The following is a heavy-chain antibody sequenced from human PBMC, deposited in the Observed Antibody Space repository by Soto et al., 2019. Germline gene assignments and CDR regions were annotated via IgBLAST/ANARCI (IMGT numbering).Heavy chain of an antibody. CDR2: ISGSGGST. Sequence: GGSLRLSCAASGSTFSSYAMSWVRQAPGKGLEWVSAISGSGGSTYYADSVKGRFTISRDNSKNTLYLQMNSLRAEDTAVYYCAKDRKKCGGDCYSVPAFDYWGQGTLVTVSS. D-gene: IGHD2-21*02. CDR1: GSTFSSYA. V-gene: IGHV3-23*01. CDR3: AKDRKKCGGDCYSVPAFDY. J-gene: IGHJ4*02.